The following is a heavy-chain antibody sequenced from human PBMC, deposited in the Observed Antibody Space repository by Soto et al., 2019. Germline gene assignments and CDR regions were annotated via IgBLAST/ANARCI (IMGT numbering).Heavy chain of an antibody. Sequence: SDTLSLTCTVSGGSLSSSSYYWGWIRQPPGKGLEWIASIYYSGGTYYNPSLKSRVTISVDTSKNQFSLKLSSVTAADTAVYYCARPSGSYLFYFDYWGQGTLVNVSS. CDR1: GGSLSSSSYY. D-gene: IGHD1-26*01. CDR2: IYYSGGT. V-gene: IGHV4-39*01. J-gene: IGHJ4*02. CDR3: ARPSGSYLFYFDY.